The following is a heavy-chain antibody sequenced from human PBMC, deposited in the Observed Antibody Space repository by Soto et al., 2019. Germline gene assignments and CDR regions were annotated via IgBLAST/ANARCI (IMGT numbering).Heavy chain of an antibody. V-gene: IGHV1-18*01. Sequence: ASVKVSCKASGYTFTSYGISWVRQAPGQGLEWMGWISAYNGNTNYAQKLQGRVTMTTDTSTSTAYMELRSLSSVTAADTAIYSCARNYYNSKVYGYWGQGTLVTVSS. D-gene: IGHD3-22*01. CDR3: ARNYYNSKVYGY. J-gene: IGHJ4*02. CDR1: GYTFTSYG. CDR2: ISAYNGNT.